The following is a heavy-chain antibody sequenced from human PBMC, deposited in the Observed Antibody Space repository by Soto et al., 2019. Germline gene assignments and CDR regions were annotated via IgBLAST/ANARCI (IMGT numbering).Heavy chain of an antibody. CDR1: GYTFTSYY. Sequence: ASVKVSCKASGYTFTSYYMHWVRQAPGQGLEWMGIINPSGGSTSYAQKFQGRVTTTRDTSTSTVYMELSSLRSEDTDVYYCARDPSHSSRWYYFDYWGQGTLVTVSS. J-gene: IGHJ4*02. CDR2: INPSGGST. D-gene: IGHD6-13*01. V-gene: IGHV1-46*01. CDR3: ARDPSHSSRWYYFDY.